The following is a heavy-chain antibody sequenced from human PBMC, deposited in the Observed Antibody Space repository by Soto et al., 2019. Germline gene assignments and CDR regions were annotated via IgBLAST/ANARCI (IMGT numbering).Heavy chain of an antibody. J-gene: IGHJ6*02. Sequence: ASVKVSCKASGYTFTGYYMHWVRQAPGQGLEWMGWINPNSGGTNYAQKFQGWVTMTRDTSISTAYMELSRLRSDDTAVYYCVRGEQLALYGMDVWGQGTTVTVSS. CDR1: GYTFTGYY. V-gene: IGHV1-2*04. CDR2: INPNSGGT. CDR3: VRGEQLALYGMDV. D-gene: IGHD6-6*01.